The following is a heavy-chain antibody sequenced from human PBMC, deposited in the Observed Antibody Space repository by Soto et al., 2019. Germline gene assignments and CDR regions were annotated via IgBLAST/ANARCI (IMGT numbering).Heavy chain of an antibody. D-gene: IGHD7-27*01. J-gene: IGHJ4*02. CDR2: ISTSGRI. Sequence: QVQLQESGPGLVKPSQTLSLSCTVSGGSISSGTYFWSWIRQHPGKGLEWFGYISTSGRISYNPSLKSRVTMSVDTSKNQFSLTLSSVTAADTAVYYCTGDSTGESYWGQGSLVTVSS. CDR3: TGDSTGESY. CDR1: GGSISSGTYF. V-gene: IGHV4-31*03.